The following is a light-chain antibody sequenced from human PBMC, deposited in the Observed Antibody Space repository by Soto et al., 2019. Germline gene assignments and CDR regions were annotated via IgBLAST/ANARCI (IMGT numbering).Light chain of an antibody. CDR2: TAS. J-gene: IGKJ5*01. CDR3: QQYHRYIN. CDR1: QSIDDW. Sequence: DIQMTQSPSTLSASVGDRVTITCRASQSIDDWLAWYQQKPGKAPKLLIYTASSLQSGVPSRFSGCGSGTEFTLTISSLQPDDFATYYCQQYHRYINFGPGTRLEIK. V-gene: IGKV1-5*03.